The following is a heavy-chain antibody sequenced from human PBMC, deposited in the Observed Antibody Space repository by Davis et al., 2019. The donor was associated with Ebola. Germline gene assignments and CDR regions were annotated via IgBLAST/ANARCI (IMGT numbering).Heavy chain of an antibody. CDR2: IYYSGST. V-gene: IGHV4-39*01. CDR1: GGSISISTYY. J-gene: IGHJ5*02. Sequence: MPSETLSLTCTVSGGSISISTYYWGWIRQPPGKGLEWIGSIYYSGSTYYNPSLKSRVTISVDTSKSHFSLKLSSVTAADTAVYYCARSGFNWFDPWGQGTLVTVSS. D-gene: IGHD1-1*01. CDR3: ARSGFNWFDP.